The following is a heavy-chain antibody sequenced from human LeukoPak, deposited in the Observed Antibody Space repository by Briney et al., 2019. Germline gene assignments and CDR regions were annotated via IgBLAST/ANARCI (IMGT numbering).Heavy chain of an antibody. CDR3: ARQFEGFDP. CDR2: TNSDGSTT. CDR1: GFTFSSFW. J-gene: IGHJ5*02. D-gene: IGHD3-9*01. V-gene: IGHV3-74*01. Sequence: GGSLRLSCAASGFTFSSFWMHWVRQAPGKGLVWVSHTNSDGSTTDYADSVRGRFTISRDNAKNTLYLQMNSLTVEDTAVYYCARQFEGFDPWGQGTLVTVSS.